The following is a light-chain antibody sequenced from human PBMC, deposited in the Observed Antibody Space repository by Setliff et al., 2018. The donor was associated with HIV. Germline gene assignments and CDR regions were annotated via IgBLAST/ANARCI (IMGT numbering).Light chain of an antibody. J-gene: IGLJ3*02. V-gene: IGLV2-14*02. Sequence: QSALAQPASVSGSPGQSITISCTGTSSDVGSYDLVSWYQQCPDKTPKLIIYDVTKRPSGVSGRFSGSRSGNTASLTISALQADDECDYYCCSYTTDSTWVFGAGTKVTVL. CDR3: CSYTTDSTWV. CDR2: DVT. CDR1: SSDVGSYDL.